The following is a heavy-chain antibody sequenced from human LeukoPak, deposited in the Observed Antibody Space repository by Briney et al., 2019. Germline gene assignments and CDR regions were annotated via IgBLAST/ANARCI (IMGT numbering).Heavy chain of an antibody. CDR3: ARGRDSSGWYVFQRTVQGDY. CDR2: MNPNSGNT. J-gene: IGHJ4*02. D-gene: IGHD6-19*01. CDR1: GYTFTSYD. Sequence: GASVKVSCKASGYTFTSYDINWVRQATGQGLEWMGWMNPNSGNTGYAQKFQGRVTMTRNTSISTAYMELSSLRSEDTAVYYCARGRDSSGWYVFQRTVQGDYWGQGTLVTVSS. V-gene: IGHV1-8*01.